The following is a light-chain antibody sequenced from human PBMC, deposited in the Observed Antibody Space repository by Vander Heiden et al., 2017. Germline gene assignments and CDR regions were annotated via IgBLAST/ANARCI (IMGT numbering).Light chain of an antibody. CDR1: NSVGTN. CDR3: QQDNNWPLT. V-gene: IGKV3-15*01. CDR2: GAS. J-gene: IGKJ4*01. Sequence: KVMTQSPDTLSVSPGDRASLSCRASNSVGTNVAWYQQKRGQAPRLLMYGASIRATGIPARFSGSGSGTEFTLTISSLQSEDFAVYYCQQDNNWPLTFGGGTKVEVK.